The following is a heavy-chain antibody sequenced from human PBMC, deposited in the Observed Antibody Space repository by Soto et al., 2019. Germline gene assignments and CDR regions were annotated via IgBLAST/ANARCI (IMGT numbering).Heavy chain of an antibody. CDR3: ARDPHCSSTSCPFDY. D-gene: IGHD2-2*01. V-gene: IGHV4-4*02. J-gene: IGHJ4*02. CDR1: GGSISSSNW. CDR2: ISNGVNT. Sequence: SETLSLTCAVSGGSISSSNWWSWVRQPPGKGLEWIGEISNGVNTDYNPSLRSRVIISVDKSNNEVSLRLSSVTAADTAVYYCARDPHCSSTSCPFDYWGRGTLVTVS.